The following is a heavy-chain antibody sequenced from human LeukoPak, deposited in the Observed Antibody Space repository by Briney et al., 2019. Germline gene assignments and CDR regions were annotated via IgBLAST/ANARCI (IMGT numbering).Heavy chain of an antibody. CDR1: GFTFRNYW. V-gene: IGHV3-7*01. Sequence: QPGGSLRLSCAASGFTFRNYWMGWVRQAPGKGLEWVANTKPDGSAEYYADSVRGRFTTSRDNANNFLYLQMNRLRAEDTAVYYCARDPVRGVLGGNWFDPWGQGTLVTVSS. CDR3: ARDPVRGVLGGNWFDP. CDR2: TKPDGSAE. D-gene: IGHD3-10*01. J-gene: IGHJ5*02.